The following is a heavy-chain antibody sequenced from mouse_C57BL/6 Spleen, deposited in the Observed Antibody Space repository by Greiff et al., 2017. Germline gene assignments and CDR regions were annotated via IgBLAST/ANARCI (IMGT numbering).Heavy chain of an antibody. D-gene: IGHD1-1*01. CDR1: GYSITSGYY. J-gene: IGHJ4*01. Sequence: DVQLQESGPGLVKPSQSLSLTCSVTGYSITSGYYWNWIRQFPGNKLEWMGYISYDGSNNYNPSLKNPISITRDTSKNQFFLKLNSVTTEDTATYYCARGTTVVGEAMDFWGQGTSVTVSS. V-gene: IGHV3-6*01. CDR2: ISYDGSN. CDR3: ARGTTVVGEAMDF.